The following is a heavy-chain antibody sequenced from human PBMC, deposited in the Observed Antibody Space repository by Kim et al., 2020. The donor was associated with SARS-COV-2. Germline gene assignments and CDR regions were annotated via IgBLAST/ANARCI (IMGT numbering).Heavy chain of an antibody. CDR3: ARGLLWFGKTISNRFDP. J-gene: IGHJ5*02. V-gene: IGHV4-30-2*04. D-gene: IGHD3-10*01. Sequence: LKSRVTISVDTSKNQFSLKLSSVTAADTAVYYCARGLLWFGKTISNRFDPWGQGTLVTVSS.